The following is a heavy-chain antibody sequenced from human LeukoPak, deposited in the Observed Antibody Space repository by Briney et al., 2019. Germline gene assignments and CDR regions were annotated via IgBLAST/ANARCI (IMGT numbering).Heavy chain of an antibody. Sequence: EASVEVSCKASGGTFSSYAISWVRQAPGQGLEWMGGIIPIFGTANYAQKFQGRVTITTDESTSTAYMELSSLRSEDTAVYYCARRGIVGARRGAFDIWGQGTMVTVSS. D-gene: IGHD1-26*01. CDR3: ARRGIVGARRGAFDI. CDR2: IIPIFGTA. J-gene: IGHJ3*02. V-gene: IGHV1-69*05. CDR1: GGTFSSYA.